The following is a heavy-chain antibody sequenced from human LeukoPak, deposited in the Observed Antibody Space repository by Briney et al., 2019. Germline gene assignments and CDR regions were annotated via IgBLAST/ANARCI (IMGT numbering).Heavy chain of an antibody. Sequence: GGSLRLSCTASGFTFSSYWMSWVRQAPGKGLEWVANIKQDGSEKYYVDSMKGRFTISRDNAKNSLYLQMNRLRAEDTAVYYCARDVPSGDIVVVPAAVALDRWRQGTLVTVSS. J-gene: IGHJ4*02. CDR2: IKQDGSEK. CDR3: ARDVPSGDIVVVPAAVALDR. V-gene: IGHV3-7*01. CDR1: GFTFSSYW. D-gene: IGHD2-2*01.